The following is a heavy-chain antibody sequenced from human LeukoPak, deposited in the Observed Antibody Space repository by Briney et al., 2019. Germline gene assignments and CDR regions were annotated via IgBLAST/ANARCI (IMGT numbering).Heavy chain of an antibody. Sequence: SETLSLTCAVSGYSISSGYYWGWIRQPPGKGLGRIRNIYRSGSTYYNPCVKSRVTMSVDPSNNQFSLKLSSVTAADTAVYYCARDAESYDLWSGYSFDIWGQGTMVTVSS. J-gene: IGHJ3*02. CDR1: GYSISSGYY. V-gene: IGHV4-38-2*02. CDR2: IYRSGST. CDR3: ARDAESYDLWSGYSFDI. D-gene: IGHD3-3*01.